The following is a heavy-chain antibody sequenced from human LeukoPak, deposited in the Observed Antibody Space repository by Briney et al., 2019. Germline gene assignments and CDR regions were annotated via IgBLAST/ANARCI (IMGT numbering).Heavy chain of an antibody. Sequence: LGGSLRLSCAASGLPFSNSWVTWVRQAPGKGLEFVANIKEDGSEKYYVDSVKGRFTISRDNAKNSLYLQMNSLRAEDTAVYYCARDRGWLVFDYWGQGTLVTVSS. CDR2: IKEDGSEK. J-gene: IGHJ4*02. V-gene: IGHV3-7*03. D-gene: IGHD6-19*01. CDR3: ARDRGWLVFDY. CDR1: GLPFSNSW.